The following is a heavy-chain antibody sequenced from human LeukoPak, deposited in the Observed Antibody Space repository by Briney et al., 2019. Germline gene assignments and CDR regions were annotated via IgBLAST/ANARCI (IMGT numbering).Heavy chain of an antibody. J-gene: IGHJ6*03. V-gene: IGHV4-59*01. D-gene: IGHD5-12*01. CDR2: IYYTGST. CDR1: GDSITGYY. CDR3: ARVVYSGYDFRGAMDV. Sequence: PSETLSLTCSVSGDSITGYYWGWIRQPPGKGLEWIGYIYYTGSTNHNPSLKSRVTISVDTSKNQFSLKLSSVTAADTAVYYCARVVYSGYDFRGAMDVWGKGTTVTVSS.